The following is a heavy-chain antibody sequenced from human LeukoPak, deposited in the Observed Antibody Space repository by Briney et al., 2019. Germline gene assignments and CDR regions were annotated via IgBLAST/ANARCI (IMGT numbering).Heavy chain of an antibody. Sequence: AXVKVSCKVSGYTLTELSMHWVRQAPGKGLEWMGGFDPEDGETIYAQKFQGRVTMTEDTSTDTAYMELSSLRSEDTAVYYCATGDTVTTWFFDYWGQGTLVTVSS. CDR3: ATGDTVTTWFFDY. J-gene: IGHJ4*02. CDR1: GYTLTELS. CDR2: FDPEDGET. D-gene: IGHD4-17*01. V-gene: IGHV1-24*01.